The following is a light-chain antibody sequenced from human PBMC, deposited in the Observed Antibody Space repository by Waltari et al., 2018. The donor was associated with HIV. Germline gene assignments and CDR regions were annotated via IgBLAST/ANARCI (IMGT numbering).Light chain of an antibody. CDR2: LHSDGSH. Sequence: QVVLTQAPSASVNFTCTLSSGHSSYDIAWHQQPPGKGPRYLMKLHSDGSHNRGDGIPDRFSGSRSGAERHLIISSLHSDDEADYYCQTWGSGIVIFGGGTKLTVL. CDR3: QTWGSGIVI. J-gene: IGLJ2*01. CDR1: SGHSSYD. V-gene: IGLV4-69*01.